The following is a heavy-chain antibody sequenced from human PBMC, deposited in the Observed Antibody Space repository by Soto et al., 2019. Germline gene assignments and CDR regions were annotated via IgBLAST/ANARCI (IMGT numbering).Heavy chain of an antibody. D-gene: IGHD6-13*01. CDR2: MSDDESKK. Sequence: QEQLVESGGGVVQPGRSLRLSCVASGFTFRSYGTHWVRQAPGKGLEWVAVMSDDESKKYYADSVKGRFTISRDNSKNTLFLQMDTLISEDTAVYYCARTAGGRVRGALDIWGQGTMVTVSS. V-gene: IGHV3-30-3*01. CDR1: GFTFRSYG. CDR3: ARTAGGRVRGALDI. J-gene: IGHJ3*02.